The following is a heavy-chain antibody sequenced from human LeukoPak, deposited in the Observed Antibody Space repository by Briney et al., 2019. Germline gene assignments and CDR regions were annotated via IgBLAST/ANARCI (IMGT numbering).Heavy chain of an antibody. Sequence: TSETLSLTCGVSGGSFSGYYWSWIRQSPGKGLEWIGEFIHSGSINYNPSLKSRVTISLDTSRNQFSLKLNSVTAADTAVYYCAKSNGYGLVDIWGQGTMVTVSS. CDR2: FIHSGSI. D-gene: IGHD3-10*01. J-gene: IGHJ3*02. V-gene: IGHV4-34*12. CDR3: AKSNGYGLVDI. CDR1: GGSFSGYY.